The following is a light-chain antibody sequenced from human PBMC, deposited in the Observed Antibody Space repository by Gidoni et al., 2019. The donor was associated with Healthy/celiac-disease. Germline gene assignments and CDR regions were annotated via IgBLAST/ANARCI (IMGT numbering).Light chain of an antibody. CDR3: QQEYT. CDR1: QRVSRSY. J-gene: IGKJ2*01. Sequence: IVLTQSPVTVSLSPGERATLYCMASQRVSRSYLAWYQQKPGQAPRLLIYGASRRATGIRDRFGGSGSGTDFTLTISRLEPEDCAVYNCQQEYTFGQGTKLEIK. V-gene: IGKV3-20*01. CDR2: GAS.